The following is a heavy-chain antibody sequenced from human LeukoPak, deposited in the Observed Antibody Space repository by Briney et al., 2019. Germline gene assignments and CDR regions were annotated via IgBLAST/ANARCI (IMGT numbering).Heavy chain of an antibody. CDR3: AREIFGSGSYPDC. V-gene: IGHV3-33*01. CDR2: IWHDGSHK. CDR1: GFAFNTYA. D-gene: IGHD3-10*01. Sequence: PGRSLRLSCAASGFAFNTYAMHWVRQAPGKGLEWVTLIWHDGSHKFYIDSVRGRFTISRDNSRNTVYLQMNGLRAEDTAVYYCAREIFGSGSYPDCWGQGTLVTVSS. J-gene: IGHJ4*02.